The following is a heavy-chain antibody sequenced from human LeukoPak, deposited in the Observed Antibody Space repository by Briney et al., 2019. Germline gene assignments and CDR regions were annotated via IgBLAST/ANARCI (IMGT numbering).Heavy chain of an antibody. CDR2: VHYSGST. J-gene: IGHJ4*02. CDR1: VGTISSYY. D-gene: IGHD6-19*01. CDR3: ARWYSSGWAFDY. V-gene: IGHV4-59*08. Sequence: SETLSLTCTVSVGTISSYYWNWIRQPPRKGLEWIGYVHYSGSTKYNPSLKSRVTISVDTSKNQFSLKLSSVTAADTAVYYCARWYSSGWAFDYWGQGTLVTVSS.